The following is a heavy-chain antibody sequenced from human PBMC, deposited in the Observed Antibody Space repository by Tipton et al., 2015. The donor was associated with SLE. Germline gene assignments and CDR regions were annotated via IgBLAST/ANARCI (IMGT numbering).Heavy chain of an antibody. D-gene: IGHD5-12*01. CDR3: ARPAGDSDNDWYAFDL. CDR1: GGSISGDFDY. J-gene: IGHJ3*01. V-gene: IGHV4-61*02. CDR2: IYAGGHT. Sequence: TLSLTCTVSGGSISGDFDYWSWIRQPAGKGLEWIGRIYAGGHTDYNPSLKSRVTISVDTSKNQFSLKLTSVTAADTAVYYCARPAGDSDNDWYAFDLWGQGTMVTVSS.